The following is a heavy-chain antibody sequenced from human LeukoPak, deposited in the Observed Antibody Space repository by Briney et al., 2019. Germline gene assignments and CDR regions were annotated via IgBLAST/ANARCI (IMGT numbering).Heavy chain of an antibody. V-gene: IGHV4-39*07. J-gene: IGHJ3*02. CDR1: SGSISRSDYY. D-gene: IGHD6-19*01. CDR3: ARGASRGSYRGAFDI. Sequence: SETLSLTCTVSSGSISRSDYYWGWIRQAPGKGLEWIGSIYYSGSTNYNPSLKSRVTISVDTSKNQFSLKLSSVTAADTAVYYCARGASRGSYRGAFDIWGQGTMVTVSS. CDR2: IYYSGST.